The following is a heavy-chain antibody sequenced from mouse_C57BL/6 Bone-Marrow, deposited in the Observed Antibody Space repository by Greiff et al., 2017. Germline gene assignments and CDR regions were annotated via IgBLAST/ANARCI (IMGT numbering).Heavy chain of an antibody. Sequence: QVQLQQPGAELVKPGASVKMSCKASGYTFTSYWITWVKQRPGQGLEWIGDIYPGSGSTNYNEKFKSKATLTVDTSSSTAYMQLSSLTSEDSAVYYCAPIYSNLFYWYFDVWGTGTTVTVSS. CDR1: GYTFTSYW. V-gene: IGHV1-55*01. J-gene: IGHJ1*03. CDR2: IYPGSGST. D-gene: IGHD2-5*01. CDR3: APIYSNLFYWYFDV.